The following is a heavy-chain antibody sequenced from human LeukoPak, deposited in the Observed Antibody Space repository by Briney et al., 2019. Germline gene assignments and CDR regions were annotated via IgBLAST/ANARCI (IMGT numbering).Heavy chain of an antibody. Sequence: SETLSLTCTVSGGSISSGRYYWSWIRQHPGKGLEWIGFIYYSGSTYYNPSLKSRVTISVDTSKNQFSLKLSSVTAADTAVYYCARAAAKNWFDPWGQGTLVTVSS. CDR1: GGSISSGRYY. CDR3: ARAAAKNWFDP. J-gene: IGHJ5*02. CDR2: IYYSGST. V-gene: IGHV4-31*03.